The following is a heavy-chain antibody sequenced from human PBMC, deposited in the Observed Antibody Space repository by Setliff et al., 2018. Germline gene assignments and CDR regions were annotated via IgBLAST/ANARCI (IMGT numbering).Heavy chain of an antibody. Sequence: GSLRLSCAASGFSFSSYGMHWVRQAPGKGLEWVAFIRLDGSNRDYADSVEGRFTISRDNSKNTLSLQMNNLRAEDTAVYYCANSNFVCGQGTLVTVSS. J-gene: IGHJ4*02. V-gene: IGHV3-30*02. D-gene: IGHD1-7*01. CDR2: IRLDGSNR. CDR1: GFSFSSYG. CDR3: ANSNFV.